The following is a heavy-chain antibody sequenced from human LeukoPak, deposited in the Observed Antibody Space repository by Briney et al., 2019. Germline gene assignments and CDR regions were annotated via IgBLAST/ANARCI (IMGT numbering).Heavy chain of an antibody. CDR2: ISSNGGST. CDR1: GFTFSSYA. Sequence: GGSLRLSCAASGFTFSSYAMHWVRQAPGKGLEYVSAISSNGGSTYYANSVKGRFTISRDNSKNTLYLQMGSLRTEDKAVYYCARGGGNYGGNSGVPGYYYYYMDVWGKGTTVTVSS. CDR3: ARGGGNYGGNSGVPGYYYYYMDV. D-gene: IGHD4-23*01. V-gene: IGHV3-64*01. J-gene: IGHJ6*03.